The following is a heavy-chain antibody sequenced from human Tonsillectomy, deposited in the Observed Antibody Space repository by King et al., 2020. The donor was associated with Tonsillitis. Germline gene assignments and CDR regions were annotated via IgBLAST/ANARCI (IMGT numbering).Heavy chain of an antibody. D-gene: IGHD3-3*01. CDR1: GGSISSGGYY. Sequence: QLQESGPGLVKPSQTLSLTCTVSGGSISSGGYYWSWIRQHPGKGLGWIGYIYYSGSTYYNPSLKSRVTISVDTSKNQFSLKLSSVTAADTAVYYCARGLLEWSAPLDYWGQGTLVTVSS. CDR2: IYYSGST. J-gene: IGHJ4*02. CDR3: ARGLLEWSAPLDY. V-gene: IGHV4-31*03.